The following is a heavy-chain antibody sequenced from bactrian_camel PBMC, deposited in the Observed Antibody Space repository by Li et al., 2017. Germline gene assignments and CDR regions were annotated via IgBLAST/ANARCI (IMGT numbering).Heavy chain of an antibody. CDR1: GFTFSSYG. Sequence: VQLVESGGGLVQPGGSLRLSCAASGFTFSSYGMSWVRQAPGKGLEWVSSITSDGGSTYYAGSLKGRFTISKTTPRTRCICKSTAWKLRIRPCIIVRQKKVTTHVVTGARGPRSPSP. CDR3: RQKKVTTHVVT. CDR2: ITSDGGST. D-gene: IGHD2*01. J-gene: IGHJ6*01. V-gene: IGHV3S1*01.